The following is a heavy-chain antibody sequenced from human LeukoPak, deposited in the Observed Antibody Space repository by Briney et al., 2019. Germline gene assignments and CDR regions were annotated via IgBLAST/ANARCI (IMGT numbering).Heavy chain of an antibody. D-gene: IGHD1-26*01. Sequence: SSETLSLTCTVSGGSISSSDYYWGWIRQPPGKGLEWVSTISGGGGSTYYADSVKGRFTISRDNSKNTLYLQVNSLRAEDTAVYYCAKGGKWDVTPFDYWGQGTLVTVSS. V-gene: IGHV3-23*01. CDR3: AKGGKWDVTPFDY. CDR2: ISGGGGST. CDR1: GGSISSSDYY. J-gene: IGHJ4*02.